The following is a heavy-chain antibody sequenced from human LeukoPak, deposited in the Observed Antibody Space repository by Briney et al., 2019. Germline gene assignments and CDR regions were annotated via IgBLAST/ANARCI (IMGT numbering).Heavy chain of an antibody. V-gene: IGHV3-73*01. CDR3: TTVEILTGYFYGY. CDR1: GFTFSGSA. Sequence: GGSLRLSCAASGFTFSGSALHWVRQASGKGLEWVGRIRSTANGYATAYAASVKGRFTISRDDSKNTAYLQMDSLKTEDTAVYYCTTVEILTGYFYGYWGQGTLVTVSS. CDR2: IRSTANGYAT. J-gene: IGHJ4*02. D-gene: IGHD3-9*01.